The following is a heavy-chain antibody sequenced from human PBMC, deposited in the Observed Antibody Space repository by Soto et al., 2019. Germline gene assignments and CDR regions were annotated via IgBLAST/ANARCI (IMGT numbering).Heavy chain of an antibody. Sequence: PGGSLRLSCAASGLTFSSYSMNWVRQAPGKGLEWVSSISSSSSYIYYADSVKGRFTISRDNAKNSLYLQMNSLRAEDTAVYYCARADYDFWSGYYRGNWFDPWGQGTLVTVSS. CDR3: ARADYDFWSGYYRGNWFDP. CDR1: GLTFSSYS. D-gene: IGHD3-3*01. J-gene: IGHJ5*02. V-gene: IGHV3-21*01. CDR2: ISSSSSYI.